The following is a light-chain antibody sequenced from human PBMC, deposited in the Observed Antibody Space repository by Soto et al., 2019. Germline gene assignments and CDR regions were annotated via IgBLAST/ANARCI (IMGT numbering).Light chain of an antibody. J-gene: IGKJ1*01. V-gene: IGKV1-5*01. CDR2: DAS. CDR3: QQYNSYQWT. CDR1: QSISSW. Sequence: DIQMTQYPSTLSAAVGDRVTLNCRASQSISSWLAWYQQKPGKAPKLLIYDASSLESGVPSRFSGSGSGTEFTLTISSLQPDDFATYYCQQYNSYQWTFGQGTKADIK.